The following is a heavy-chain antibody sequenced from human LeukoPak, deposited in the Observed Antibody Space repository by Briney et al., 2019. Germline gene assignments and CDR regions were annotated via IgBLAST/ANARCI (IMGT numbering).Heavy chain of an antibody. CDR3: ARTYFDILTGYNPYFDY. D-gene: IGHD3-9*01. V-gene: IGHV3-48*03. CDR2: ISSSGSTI. J-gene: IGHJ4*02. CDR1: GFTFSSYE. Sequence: PGGSLRLSCAASGFTFSSYEINWVRQAPGKGLEWVSYISSSGSTIYYADSVKGRFAISRDNAKNSLYLQMNSLRAEDTAVYYCARTYFDILTGYNPYFDYWGQGILVTVSS.